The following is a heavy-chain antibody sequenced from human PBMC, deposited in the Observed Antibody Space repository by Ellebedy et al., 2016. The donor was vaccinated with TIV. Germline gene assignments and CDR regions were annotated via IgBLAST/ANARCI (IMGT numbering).Heavy chain of an antibody. D-gene: IGHD3-9*01. V-gene: IGHV3-21*04. CDR1: GFTFSNYN. Sequence: GESLKISCVASGFTFSNYNMNWVRQPPGKGLEWVSSIRSTGSDQYYAESARGRFTISRDNAQNSLFLQMNSLRAEDTAVYYCAKELVSRDSLSFDYWGLGTLVTVSS. CDR3: AKELVSRDSLSFDY. J-gene: IGHJ4*02. CDR2: IRSTGSDQ.